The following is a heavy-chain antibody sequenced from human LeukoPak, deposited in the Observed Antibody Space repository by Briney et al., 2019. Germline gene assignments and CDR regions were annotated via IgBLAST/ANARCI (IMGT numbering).Heavy chain of an antibody. V-gene: IGHV6-1*01. CDR1: GDSVSSNSAA. CDR2: TFYRSKWKN. Sequence: SQTLSLTCAISGDSVSSNSAAWNWIRQSPSRGLEWLGRTFYRSKWKNDYAVSVKSRIRINPDISKNQFSLQLSSVTPEDTAVYYCARVVGGSPDYWGQGTPVTVSS. CDR3: ARVVGGSPDY. D-gene: IGHD2-15*01. J-gene: IGHJ4*02.